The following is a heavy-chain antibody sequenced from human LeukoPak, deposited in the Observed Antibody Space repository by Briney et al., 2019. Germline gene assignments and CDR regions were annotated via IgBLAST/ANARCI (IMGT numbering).Heavy chain of an antibody. J-gene: IGHJ3*02. Sequence: GGSLRLSCAASGFTFSSYAMSWVRQAPGKGLEWVSAISGSGGSTYYADSVKGRFTISRDNSKNTLYLQMNSLRAEDTAVYYCAKGSTLVMMTFGGVIDDVGAFDIWGQGTMVTVSS. CDR2: ISGSGGST. D-gene: IGHD3-16*02. V-gene: IGHV3-23*01. CDR3: AKGSTLVMMTFGGVIDDVGAFDI. CDR1: GFTFSSYA.